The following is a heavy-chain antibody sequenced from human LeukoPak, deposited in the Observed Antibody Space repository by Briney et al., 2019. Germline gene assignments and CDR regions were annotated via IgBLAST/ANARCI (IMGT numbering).Heavy chain of an antibody. CDR1: GFTFSNYA. J-gene: IGHJ5*02. D-gene: IGHD3-3*01. Sequence: SGGSLRLSCAASGFTFSNYAMSWVRQAPGRGLEWVSAFSGSGTSTYYADSVKGRSTISRDNSKNTLYLQMNSLRAEDTAVYYCAKDHSFWSGFYPNWFDPWGQGTLVTVSS. CDR2: FSGSGTST. CDR3: AKDHSFWSGFYPNWFDP. V-gene: IGHV3-23*01.